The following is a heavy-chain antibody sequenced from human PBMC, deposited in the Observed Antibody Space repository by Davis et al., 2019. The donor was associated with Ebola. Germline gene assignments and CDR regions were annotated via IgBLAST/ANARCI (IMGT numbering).Heavy chain of an antibody. CDR1: GITFSTYW. J-gene: IGHJ6*04. CDR2: IKQDGSEK. V-gene: IGHV3-7*01. CDR3: ARVEDGYNFLYYIYAMDV. D-gene: IGHD5-24*01. Sequence: PGGSLRLSCAASGITFSTYWMTWVRQAPGKGLEWVASIKQDGSEKYYVDSVKGRFTISGDNSKNTLYLQMNGLGPEDTAVYYCARVEDGYNFLYYIYAMDVWGKGTTVTVSS.